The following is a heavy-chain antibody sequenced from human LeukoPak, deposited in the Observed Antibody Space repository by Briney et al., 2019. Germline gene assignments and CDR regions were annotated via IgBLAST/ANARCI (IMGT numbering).Heavy chain of an antibody. CDR1: GFTVRNNY. CDR3: ATGERMVRGDGVDY. CDR2: IYSGGST. J-gene: IGHJ4*02. D-gene: IGHD3-10*01. V-gene: IGHV3-66*01. Sequence: AGGSLRLSCAASGFTVRNNYMSWVRQAPGKGLEWVSVIYSGGSTYYADSVKGRFTISRDNSKNTLYPQMNSLRAEDTAVYFCATGERMVRGDGVDYWGQGTLVTVSS.